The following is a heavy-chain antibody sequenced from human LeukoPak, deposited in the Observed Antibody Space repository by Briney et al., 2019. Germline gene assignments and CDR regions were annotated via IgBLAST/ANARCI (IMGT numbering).Heavy chain of an antibody. Sequence: SETLSLTCTVSGGSISSYYWSWIRQPPGKGLEWIGEINHGGSTNYNPSLKSRVTISVDTSKNQFSLKLSSVTAADTAVYYCARLTMIRDYYMDVWGKGTTVTISS. CDR3: ARLTMIRDYYMDV. CDR2: INHGGST. D-gene: IGHD3-22*01. J-gene: IGHJ6*03. CDR1: GGSISSYY. V-gene: IGHV4-34*01.